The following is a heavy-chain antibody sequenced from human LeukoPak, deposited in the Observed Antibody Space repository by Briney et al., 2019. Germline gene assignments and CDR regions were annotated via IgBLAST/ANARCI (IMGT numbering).Heavy chain of an antibody. CDR1: GFTFSSYS. V-gene: IGHV3-21*01. D-gene: IGHD1-26*01. CDR2: ISSSSSYI. Sequence: GGSLRLSCAASGFTFSSYSMNWVRQAPGKGLEWVSSISSSSSYIYYADSVKGRFTISRDNAKNSLYLQMNSLRAEDTAVYYCARDSGVGAIAHYFDYWGQGTLVTVSS. J-gene: IGHJ4*02. CDR3: ARDSGVGAIAHYFDY.